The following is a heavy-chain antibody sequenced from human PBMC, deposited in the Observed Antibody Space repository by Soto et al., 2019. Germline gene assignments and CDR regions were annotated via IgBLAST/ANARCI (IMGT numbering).Heavy chain of an antibody. Sequence: QVQLVQSGAEVKKPGASVKVSCKASGYTFASYAISWMRQAPGQGLEWMGWISAYNGNTNYAQKLQGRVTMTTDTSTSTASMELRTLRSDDTAVYYCARDPPPPDYWGQGTLVTVSS. CDR2: ISAYNGNT. J-gene: IGHJ4*02. V-gene: IGHV1-18*01. CDR1: GYTFASYA. CDR3: ARDPPPPDY.